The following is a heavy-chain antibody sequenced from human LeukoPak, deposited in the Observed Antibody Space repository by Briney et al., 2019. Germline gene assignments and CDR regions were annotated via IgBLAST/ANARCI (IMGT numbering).Heavy chain of an antibody. CDR1: GYTFTGYY. D-gene: IGHD3-22*01. V-gene: IGHV1-2*02. Sequence: ASVKVSCKASGYTFTGYYMHWVRQAPGQGLEWMGWINPNSGGTNYAQKFQGRVTMTRDTSISTAYMELSRLRSDDTAVYYCARDYHFSGYHSAFDYWGQGTLVTVSS. CDR3: ARDYHFSGYHSAFDY. J-gene: IGHJ4*02. CDR2: INPNSGGT.